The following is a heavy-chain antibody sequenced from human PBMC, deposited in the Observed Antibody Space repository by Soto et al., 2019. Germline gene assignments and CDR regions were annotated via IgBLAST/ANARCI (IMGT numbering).Heavy chain of an antibody. Sequence: VQLVESGGGLVQPGSSLRLSCAASGFNFHDYAMHWVRQAPGKGLEWVSGITWNSGYMAYADSVKGRFTISRDSTKNCLYLQMNSLRADDTAFYYCAKVTTIAVASTVDYWGQGTLVSVSS. V-gene: IGHV3-9*01. J-gene: IGHJ4*02. CDR3: AKVTTIAVASTVDY. D-gene: IGHD6-19*01. CDR1: GFNFHDYA. CDR2: ITWNSGYM.